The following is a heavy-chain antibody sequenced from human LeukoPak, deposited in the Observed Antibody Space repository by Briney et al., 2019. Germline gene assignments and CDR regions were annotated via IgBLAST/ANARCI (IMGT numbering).Heavy chain of an antibody. Sequence: GGSLRLSCAASGFTFSSYSMNWVRQAPGKGLEWVSSISSSSSYIYYADSVKGRFTISRDNAKNSLYLQMNSLRAEDAAVYYCARDEGGLAFDYWGQGTLVTISS. V-gene: IGHV3-21*01. J-gene: IGHJ4*02. CDR1: GFTFSSYS. CDR3: ARDEGGLAFDY. CDR2: ISSSSSYI.